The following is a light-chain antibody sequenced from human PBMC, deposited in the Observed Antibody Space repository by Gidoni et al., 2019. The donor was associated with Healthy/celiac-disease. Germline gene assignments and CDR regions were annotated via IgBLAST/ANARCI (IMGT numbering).Light chain of an antibody. V-gene: IGLV2-14*03. CDR1: SSAVGGYNY. Sequence: QSALTQPASVSGSPGQSITITCTGTSSAVGGYNYVSWYQQHPVKAPKLMIYDDSNRTSGVSNRFSGSKSGNTASLTISGLQAEDDADYYCSLYTSSSVVFGGGTKLTVL. CDR3: SLYTSSSVV. CDR2: DDS. J-gene: IGLJ2*01.